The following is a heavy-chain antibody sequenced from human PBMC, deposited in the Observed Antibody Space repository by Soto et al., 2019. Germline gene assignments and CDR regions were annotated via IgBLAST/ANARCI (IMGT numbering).Heavy chain of an antibody. CDR3: AKTPGRGYWSGGSCHDAFDI. CDR2: IKQDGSEK. D-gene: IGHD2-15*01. Sequence: GGSLRLSCAASGFTFSSYWMSWVRQAPGKGLEWVANIKQDGSEKYYVDSVKGRFTISRDNPKNLLYLQMNSLRAEDTAVYYCAKTPGRGYWSGGSCHDAFDIWGQGTMVTVSS. CDR1: GFTFSSYW. J-gene: IGHJ3*02. V-gene: IGHV3-7*01.